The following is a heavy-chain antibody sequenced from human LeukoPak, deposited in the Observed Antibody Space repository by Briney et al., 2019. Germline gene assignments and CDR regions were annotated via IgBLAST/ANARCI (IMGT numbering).Heavy chain of an antibody. Sequence: PGGSLRLSCAASGFTFSSYGMHWVRQAPGKGLEWVAVISYDGSNKYYADSVKGRFTISRDNSKNTLYLQMNSLRAEDTAVYYCAKKDYSGGSCAGSDIWGQGTMVTVSS. CDR2: ISYDGSNK. V-gene: IGHV3-30*18. D-gene: IGHD2-15*01. CDR3: AKKDYSGGSCAGSDI. CDR1: GFTFSSYG. J-gene: IGHJ3*02.